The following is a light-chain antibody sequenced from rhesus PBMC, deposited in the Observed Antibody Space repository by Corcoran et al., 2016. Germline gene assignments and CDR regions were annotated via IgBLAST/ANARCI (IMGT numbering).Light chain of an antibody. V-gene: IGKV1-22*01. CDR2: TAP. CDR1: QSISIW. CDR3: QQYSSSPYS. Sequence: DIQMTQSPSSLSASVGDTVTITCRASQSISIWFAWYQQQAGKAPKLMISTAPRLQSGVPSRFRGSGSWTDFTLTISSLQSEDFATYYCQQYSSSPYSFGQGTKVEIK. J-gene: IGKJ2*01.